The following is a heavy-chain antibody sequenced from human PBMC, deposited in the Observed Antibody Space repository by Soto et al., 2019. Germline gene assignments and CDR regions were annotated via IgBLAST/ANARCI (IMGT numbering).Heavy chain of an antibody. J-gene: IGHJ5*02. V-gene: IGHV1-18*04. D-gene: IGHD3-10*01. CDR1: GYTFTSYG. CDR3: ARMICRGGGCWFDP. Sequence: ASVKVSCKASGYTFTSYGISWVLQAPGQGLEWMGWISAYNGNTNYAQKPQGRVTMTTDTSTSTAYMELRSLRSDDTAVYYCARMICRGGGCWFDPWGQGTLVTVSS. CDR2: ISAYNGNT.